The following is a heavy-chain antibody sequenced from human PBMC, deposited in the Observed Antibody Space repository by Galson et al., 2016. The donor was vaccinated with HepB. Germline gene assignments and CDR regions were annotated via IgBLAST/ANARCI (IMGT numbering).Heavy chain of an antibody. CDR3: ARGGVLTYNFGRWPKFDY. V-gene: IGHV5-51*01. CDR1: GDRFTNIW. CDR2: VYPGDSDT. J-gene: IGHJ4*02. Sequence: QSGAEVKQPGESLKISCTDFGDRFTNIWIAWVRQRPGKGLEWMGLVYPGDSDTRYSQSFQGQVTIQADKSVSTAYLQWNSLKASDPAMYFCARGGVLTYNFGRWPKFDYWGQGTLVTVSS. D-gene: IGHD4/OR15-4a*01.